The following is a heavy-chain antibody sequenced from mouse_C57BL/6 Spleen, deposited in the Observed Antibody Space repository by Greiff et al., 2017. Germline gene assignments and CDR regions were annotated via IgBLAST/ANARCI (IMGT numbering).Heavy chain of an antibody. CDR3: ARREGDGLLY. CDR1: GFSLSTFGMG. D-gene: IGHD3-1*01. CDR2: IWWDDDK. V-gene: IGHV8-8*01. J-gene: IGHJ2*01. Sequence: QVQLKESGPGILQPSPTLSLTCSFSGFSLSTFGMGVGWLRQPSGQGLEWLAHIWWDDDKYYHPALKSRLTISEDTSKNQVFLKIANVDTADTATYYCARREGDGLLYWGQGTTLTVSS.